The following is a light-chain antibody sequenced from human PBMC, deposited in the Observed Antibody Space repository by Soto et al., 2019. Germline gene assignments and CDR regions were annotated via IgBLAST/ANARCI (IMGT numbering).Light chain of an antibody. CDR2: DDS. CDR3: QVGDSSSDHVV. Sequence: SYELTQPPSVSVAPGQTARITRGGNNTGSKSVHWYQQKPGQAPVLGVYDDSDRPSGIPERFSGSNSGNTATLTISRVEAGDEAVYYCQVGDSSSDHVVFGGGTKVTVL. V-gene: IGLV3-21*02. J-gene: IGLJ2*01. CDR1: NTGSKS.